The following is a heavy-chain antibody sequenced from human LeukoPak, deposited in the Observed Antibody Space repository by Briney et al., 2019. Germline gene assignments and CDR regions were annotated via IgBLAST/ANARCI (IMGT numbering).Heavy chain of an antibody. CDR1: GFNFSSYA. CDR2: IIDSGDIT. J-gene: IGHJ6*03. V-gene: IGHV3-23*01. D-gene: IGHD3-16*01. Sequence: PGGSLRLSCEASGFNFSSYAMSCLRQATGKGLEWVSGIIDSGDITYYANSVKGRFTIARDNSKNTLYLQMNSLRAEDTAVYYWAKLGGQEVCNYYVGVWGKGTTVAVSS. CDR3: AKLGGQEVCNYYVGV.